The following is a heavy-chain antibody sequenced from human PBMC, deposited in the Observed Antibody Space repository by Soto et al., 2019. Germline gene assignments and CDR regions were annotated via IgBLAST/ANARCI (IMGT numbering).Heavy chain of an antibody. D-gene: IGHD3-9*01. V-gene: IGHV1-3*01. CDR2: INAGNGNT. Sequence: ASVKVSCKASGYTFTSYAMHWVRQAPGQRLEWMGWINAGNGNTKYSQKFQGRVTITRDTSASTAYMELSSLRSEDTAVYYCARDPGAILTGYESLYYGMDVWGQGTTVTVSS. CDR1: GYTFTSYA. J-gene: IGHJ6*02. CDR3: ARDPGAILTGYESLYYGMDV.